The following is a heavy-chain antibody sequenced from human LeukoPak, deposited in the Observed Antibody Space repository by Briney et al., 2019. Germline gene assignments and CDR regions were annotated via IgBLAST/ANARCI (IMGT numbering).Heavy chain of an antibody. CDR2: ISSASGSI. Sequence: GGSLRLSCAASGFTFSSYSMNWVRQAPGKGLEWVSYISSASGSIYYADSVKGRFTISRDNAKNSLFLQMNSLRAEDTAVYYCAREGIAAAGEHWGQGTLVTVSS. CDR3: AREGIAAAGEH. D-gene: IGHD6-13*01. V-gene: IGHV3-48*04. J-gene: IGHJ1*01. CDR1: GFTFSSYS.